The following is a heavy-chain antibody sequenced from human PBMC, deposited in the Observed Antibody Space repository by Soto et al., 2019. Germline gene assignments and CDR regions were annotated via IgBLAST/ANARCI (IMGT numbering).Heavy chain of an antibody. D-gene: IGHD4-17*01. V-gene: IGHV3-23*01. Sequence: VQVLESGGGLVQPGGSLRLSCAASGFTFSGYVLSWVRQAPGKGLECVSTVSGSGGSTYYADSVRGRFTVSRDNSKNTLYLQMNSLRAEDTAVYYCAKAERTNYGDAFDIWGQGTMVTVSS. CDR1: GFTFSGYV. J-gene: IGHJ3*02. CDR2: VSGSGGST. CDR3: AKAERTNYGDAFDI.